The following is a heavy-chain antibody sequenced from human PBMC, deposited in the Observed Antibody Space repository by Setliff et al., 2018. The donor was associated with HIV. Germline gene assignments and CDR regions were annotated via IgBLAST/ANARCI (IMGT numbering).Heavy chain of an antibody. Sequence: SETLSLTCTVSGGSIRRYYWNWIRQPPGKGLEWIGYIYSSGSTNYNPSLKRRVTISVDTSKNQFSLKLTSVTASDTAIYYCARNDLGGGSCYGVDAFDIWGQGTMVTVSS. CDR3: ARNDLGGGSCYGVDAFDI. J-gene: IGHJ3*02. D-gene: IGHD2-15*01. CDR2: IYSSGST. V-gene: IGHV4-59*08. CDR1: GGSIRRYY.